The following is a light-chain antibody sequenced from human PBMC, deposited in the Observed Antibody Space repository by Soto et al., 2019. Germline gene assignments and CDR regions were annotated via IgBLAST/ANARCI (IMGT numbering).Light chain of an antibody. J-gene: IGLJ1*01. V-gene: IGLV2-14*01. CDR2: EVS. Sequence: QSALTQPASVSGSPGQSITISCTGTSSDIGNYDFVSWYQQVPGTAPKAMIYEVSSRPSGVSNRFSGSKSGNTASLTISGLQAEDEADYYCSSYTSSTNYVFGTGTKLTVL. CDR3: SSYTSSTNYV. CDR1: SSDIGNYDF.